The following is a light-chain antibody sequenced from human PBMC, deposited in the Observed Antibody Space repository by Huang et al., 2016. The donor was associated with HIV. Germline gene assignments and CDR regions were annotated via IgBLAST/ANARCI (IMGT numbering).Light chain of an antibody. CDR1: QTISTR. CDR2: GAS. Sequence: DIRMTQSPSTLSASVGDRITITCRASQTISTRLAWCQQKPGEAPRLLIYGASTLGTGVPSRFSGSGSGTHFTLTIASLQPEDFVTYYCQQYGGYPYTFGQGTKVEMK. J-gene: IGKJ2*01. CDR3: QQYGGYPYT. V-gene: IGKV1-5*01.